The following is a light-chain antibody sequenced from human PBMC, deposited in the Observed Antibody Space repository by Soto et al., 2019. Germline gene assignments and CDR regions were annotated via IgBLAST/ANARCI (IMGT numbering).Light chain of an antibody. CDR3: SSYTSSSTLYV. V-gene: IGLV2-14*01. CDR2: DVS. CDR1: SNDVGGFNY. J-gene: IGLJ1*01. Sequence: QSALTQPASVSGSPGQSITISCTGTSNDVGGFNYVSWYQQHPGKAPKLMIYDVSNRPSGVSNRFSGSKSGNTASLTISGLQAEDEADYYCSSYTSSSTLYVFGTGTKLTVL.